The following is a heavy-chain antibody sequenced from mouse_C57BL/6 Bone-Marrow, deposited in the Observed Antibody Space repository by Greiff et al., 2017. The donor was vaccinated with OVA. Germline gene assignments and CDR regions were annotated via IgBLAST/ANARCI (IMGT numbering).Heavy chain of an antibody. CDR2: INPGSGGT. J-gene: IGHJ2*01. CDR1: GYAFTNYL. V-gene: IGHV1-54*01. D-gene: IGHD1-1*01. Sequence: VQLQQSGAELVRPGTSVKVSCKASGYAFTNYLIEWVKQRPGQGLEWIGVINPGSGGTNSNEKFKGKATLTADKSSSTAYMQLSSLTSEDSAVYFCARSPYGDFDYWGQGTTLTVSS. CDR3: ARSPYGDFDY.